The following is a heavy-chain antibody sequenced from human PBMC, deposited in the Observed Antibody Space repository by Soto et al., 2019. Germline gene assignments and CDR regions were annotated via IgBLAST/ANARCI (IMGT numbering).Heavy chain of an antibody. CDR2: IYYSGST. CDR1: GGSISSYY. Sequence: SETLSLTCTVSGGSISSYYWSWIRQPPGKGLEWIGYIYYSGSTNYNPSLKSRVTISVDTSKNQFSLKLSSVTAADTAVYYCARAVYYDSSGYYYFDYWGQGTLVTVSS. V-gene: IGHV4-59*01. CDR3: ARAVYYDSSGYYYFDY. J-gene: IGHJ4*02. D-gene: IGHD3-22*01.